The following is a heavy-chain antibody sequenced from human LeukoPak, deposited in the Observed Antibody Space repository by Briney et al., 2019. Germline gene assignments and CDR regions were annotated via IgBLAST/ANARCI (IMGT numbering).Heavy chain of an antibody. CDR1: GFTFSSYW. Sequence: GVSLRLSCAASGFTFSSYWMSWVRQAPGKGLEWVANIKQDGSEKYYVDSVKGRFTVSRDNAKNSLYLQMNSLRAEDTAMYYCAKVAASGISPTDYWGQGTLVTVSS. CDR2: IKQDGSEK. V-gene: IGHV3-7*01. CDR3: AKVAASGISPTDY. J-gene: IGHJ4*02. D-gene: IGHD6-13*01.